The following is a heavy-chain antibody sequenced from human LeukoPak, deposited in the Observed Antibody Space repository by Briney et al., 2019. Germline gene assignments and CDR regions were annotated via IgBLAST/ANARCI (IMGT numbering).Heavy chain of an antibody. J-gene: IGHJ4*02. CDR3: AKDSYDYVWGSYRDY. CDR2: ISGSGGST. D-gene: IGHD3-16*02. Sequence: GGSQRLSCAASGFTFSSYAVSWVRQAPGKGLEWVSAISGSGGSTYYADSVKGRFTISRDNSKNTLYLQMNSLRAEDTAVYYCAKDSYDYVWGSYRDYWGQGTLVTVSS. CDR1: GFTFSSYA. V-gene: IGHV3-23*01.